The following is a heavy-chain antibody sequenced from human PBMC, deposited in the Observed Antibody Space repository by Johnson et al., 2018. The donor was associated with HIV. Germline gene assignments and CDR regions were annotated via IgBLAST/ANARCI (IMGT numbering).Heavy chain of an antibody. J-gene: IGHJ3*02. CDR3: ARAPSPQTMAGTTDAFDI. CDR1: GFTFSSYA. D-gene: IGHD6-19*01. CDR2: ISYDGSNK. V-gene: IGHV3-30*14. Sequence: VQLVESGGGVVQSGRSLRLSCAASGFTFSSYAMHWVRQAPGKGLEWVAVISYDGSNKYYADSVKGRFTISRDNSKNTLYLQMNSLRAEDTAVYYCARAPSPQTMAGTTDAFDIWGQGTMVTVSS.